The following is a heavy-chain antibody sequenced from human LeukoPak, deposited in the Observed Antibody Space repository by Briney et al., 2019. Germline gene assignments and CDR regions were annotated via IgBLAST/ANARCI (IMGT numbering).Heavy chain of an antibody. CDR2: INAGNGNT. D-gene: IGHD1-26*01. J-gene: IGHJ4*02. CDR1: GYTFTSYA. Sequence: ASVKVSCKASGYTFTSYAMHWVRQAPGQRLEWMGWINAGNGNTKYSQKFQGRVTITRDTSASTAYMELSSLRSEDTAVYYCARGARLQWEGPRPVDYWGQGTLVTVSS. V-gene: IGHV1-3*01. CDR3: ARGARLQWEGPRPVDY.